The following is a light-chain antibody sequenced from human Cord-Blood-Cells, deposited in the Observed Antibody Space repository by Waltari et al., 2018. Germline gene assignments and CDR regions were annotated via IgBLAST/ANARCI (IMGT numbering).Light chain of an antibody. CDR3: SSYTSSSTL. J-gene: IGLJ2*01. Sequence: QSALTQPASVSGSPGQSITISCTGTSSDVGGYNYVSWYQQHPGKAPKLLIYAVSNRPSVVSNRFSGYKAGNTASLTISGLQAEDEADYYCSSYTSSSTLFGGGTKLTVL. CDR1: SSDVGGYNY. CDR2: AVS. V-gene: IGLV2-14*01.